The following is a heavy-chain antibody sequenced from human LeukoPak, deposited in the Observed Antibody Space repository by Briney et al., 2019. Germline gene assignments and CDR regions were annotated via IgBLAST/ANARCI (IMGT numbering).Heavy chain of an antibody. J-gene: IGHJ5*02. CDR3: ARRGLRYYYGSGTNWFDP. V-gene: IGHV4-34*01. CDR2: INHRGGT. Sequence: SETLPLTCAVYGGSFSGYYWSWIRQPPGKGLEWIGEINHRGGTNYNPSLKSRVTISVDTSKNQFSLKLSSVTAADTAVYYCARRGLRYYYGSGTNWFDPWGQGTLVTVSS. D-gene: IGHD3-10*01. CDR1: GGSFSGYY.